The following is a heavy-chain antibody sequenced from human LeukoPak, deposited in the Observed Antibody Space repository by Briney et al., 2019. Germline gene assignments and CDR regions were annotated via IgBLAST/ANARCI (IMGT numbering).Heavy chain of an antibody. Sequence: GGSLRLSCAASGFTFSSYSMNWVPQAPGKGLEWVSYISSSSSTIYYADSVKGRFTISRDNAKNSLYLQMNSLRAEDTALYYCARDGPGGGSYYSNYWGQGTLVTVSS. V-gene: IGHV3-48*01. J-gene: IGHJ4*02. D-gene: IGHD1-26*01. CDR3: ARDGPGGGSYYSNY. CDR1: GFTFSSYS. CDR2: ISSSSSTI.